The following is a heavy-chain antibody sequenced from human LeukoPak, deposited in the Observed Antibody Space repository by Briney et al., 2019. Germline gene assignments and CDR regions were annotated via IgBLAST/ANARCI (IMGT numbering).Heavy chain of an antibody. Sequence: SETLSLSCTVSVDSINSFYWFWIRQPAVKGLEWIGRIYTSGSTNYSPSLKSRVTMSVDTSKNQFSLKLSSVTAADTAVYYCARAGRWEGRPHAFDIWGQGTMVTVSS. CDR3: ARAGRWEGRPHAFDI. D-gene: IGHD1-26*01. CDR1: VDSINSFY. J-gene: IGHJ3*02. V-gene: IGHV4-4*07. CDR2: IYTSGST.